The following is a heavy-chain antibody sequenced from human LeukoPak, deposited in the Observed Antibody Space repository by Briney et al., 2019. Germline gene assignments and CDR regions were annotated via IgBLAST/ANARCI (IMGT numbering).Heavy chain of an antibody. J-gene: IGHJ4*02. D-gene: IGHD6-13*01. Sequence: ASVKVSCKASGHTFTSYYMHWVRQAPGQGLEWMGIINPSGGSTSYAQKFQGRVTMTRDTSTSTVYMELSSLRSEDTAVYYCAREGAAAGSFLPPLDYWGQGTLVTVSS. CDR3: AREGAAAGSFLPPLDY. V-gene: IGHV1-46*01. CDR2: INPSGGST. CDR1: GHTFTSYY.